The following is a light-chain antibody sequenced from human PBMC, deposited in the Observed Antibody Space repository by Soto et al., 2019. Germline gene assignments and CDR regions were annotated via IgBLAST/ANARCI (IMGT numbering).Light chain of an antibody. CDR3: QQFGSSPLT. J-gene: IGKJ4*01. CDR2: GAS. V-gene: IGKV3-20*01. Sequence: EIVLTQSSGTLSLSPGERATLSCRASQSVNSSSLAWNQQKPGQAPRVLIYGASSRATGIADRFSDSGSGTDFTLTGSRLEPEDFAVYYCQQFGSSPLTFGGGARVEIK. CDR1: QSVNSSS.